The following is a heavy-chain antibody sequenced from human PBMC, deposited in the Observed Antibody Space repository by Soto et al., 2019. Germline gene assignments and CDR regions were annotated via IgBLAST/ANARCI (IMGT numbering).Heavy chain of an antibody. CDR2: ISHDGTKK. CDR1: PHTSSSYG. CDR3: AKGSDTSGYYQLDY. D-gene: IGHD3-22*01. Sequence: SLTLSCAPSPHTSSSYGMQWVYQAPGKGLEWMAVISHDGTKKYYVDSVKGRFTISRDNSKNTLYLQMNSLRAEDTALYSCAKGSDTSGYYQLDYWGQGT. J-gene: IGHJ4*02. V-gene: IGHV3-30*18.